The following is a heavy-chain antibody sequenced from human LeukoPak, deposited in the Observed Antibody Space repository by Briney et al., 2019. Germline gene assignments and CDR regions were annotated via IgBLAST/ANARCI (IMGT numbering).Heavy chain of an antibody. Sequence: SQTLSLTCTVSGGSINSYYWSWIRQPPGKGLEWIGYIYYSGSTYYNPSLKSRDTISVDTSKNQFSLKLSSVTAADTAVYYCARGADIVATDYWGQGTLVTVSS. J-gene: IGHJ4*02. D-gene: IGHD5-12*01. CDR1: GGSINSYY. V-gene: IGHV4-30-4*08. CDR3: ARGADIVATDY. CDR2: IYYSGST.